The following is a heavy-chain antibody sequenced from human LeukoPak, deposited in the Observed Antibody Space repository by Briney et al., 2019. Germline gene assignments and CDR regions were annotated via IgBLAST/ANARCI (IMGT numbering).Heavy chain of an antibody. D-gene: IGHD4-11*01. CDR1: GFTFSSYW. Sequence: GGSLRLSCAASGFTFSSYWMSWLRQAPGKGLEWVTFIRSDGSNKYHADSVKGRFTISRDNSKNTLYLQMNSLRAEDTAIYYCAKDAQVYSTYDWRWFDPWGQGTLVTVSS. CDR2: IRSDGSNK. CDR3: AKDAQVYSTYDWRWFDP. J-gene: IGHJ5*02. V-gene: IGHV3-30*02.